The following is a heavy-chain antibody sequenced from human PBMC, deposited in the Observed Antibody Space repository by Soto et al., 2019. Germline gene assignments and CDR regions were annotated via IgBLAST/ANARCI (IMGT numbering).Heavy chain of an antibody. CDR2: IYYTGST. J-gene: IGHJ4*02. Sequence: QVQLQESGPGLVKPSQTLSLTCSVSGVAINSVAYYWRWLRQHPGKGLEWIGYIYYTGSTYYNPSLKSRGSTSLASATTQFSLMLMSVTAADTAVYFCARAEAYCAGDCYPHFDYWGPGTLVTVSS. CDR3: ARAEAYCAGDCYPHFDY. D-gene: IGHD2-21*02. V-gene: IGHV4-31*03. CDR1: GVAINSVAYY.